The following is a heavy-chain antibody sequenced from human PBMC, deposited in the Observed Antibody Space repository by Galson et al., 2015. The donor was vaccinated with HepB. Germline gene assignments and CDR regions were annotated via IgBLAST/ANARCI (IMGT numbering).Heavy chain of an antibody. CDR2: ISGSGGTK. D-gene: IGHD3-3*01. V-gene: IGHV3-23*01. CDR1: GFTFSSYW. J-gene: IGHJ4*02. CDR3: AKIPLRFLEWYPVLVDY. Sequence: SLRLSCAASGFTFSSYWMHWVRQAPGKGLVWVSGISGSGGTKYYADSVKGRFTISRDNSKNTLYLQMNSLRVEDTAVYYCAKIPLRFLEWYPVLVDYWGQGTLVTFSS.